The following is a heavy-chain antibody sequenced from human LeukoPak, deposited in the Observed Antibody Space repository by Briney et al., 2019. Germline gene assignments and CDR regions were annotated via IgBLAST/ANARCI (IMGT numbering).Heavy chain of an antibody. V-gene: IGHV3-48*03. J-gene: IGHJ4*02. D-gene: IGHD4-17*01. Sequence: GGSLRLSCAASGFTFSTYEMNWVRQAPGKGLEWVSYVSSSGGTILYADSVKGRFTTSRDNAKNSLYLQMNSLRAEDTAVYYCARGRVTGDYVRDFDYWGQGTLVTVSS. CDR3: ARGRVTGDYVRDFDY. CDR2: VSSSGGTI. CDR1: GFTFSTYE.